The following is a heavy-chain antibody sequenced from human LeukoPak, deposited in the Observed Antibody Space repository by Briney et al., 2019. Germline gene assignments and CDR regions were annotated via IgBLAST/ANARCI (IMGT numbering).Heavy chain of an antibody. CDR2: IIPIFGTA. J-gene: IGHJ5*02. V-gene: IGHV1-69*05. CDR1: GGTFSSYA. Sequence: ASVTVSCKASGGTFSSYAISWVRQAPGQGLEWMGGIIPIFGTANYAQKFQGRVTITTDESTSTAYMGLSSLRSEDTAVYYCARARPYCSSTSCYSFWFDPWGQGTLVTVSS. CDR3: ARARPYCSSTSCYSFWFDP. D-gene: IGHD2-2*01.